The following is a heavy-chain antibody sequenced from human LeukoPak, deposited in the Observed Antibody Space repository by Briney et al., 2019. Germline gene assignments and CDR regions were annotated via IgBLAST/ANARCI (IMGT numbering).Heavy chain of an antibody. J-gene: IGHJ4*02. CDR1: GYTFTGYY. V-gene: IGHV1-2*02. D-gene: IGHD5-24*01. CDR2: SNPNSGGT. CDR3: ARGRDGYNDFGYFDY. Sequence: ASVKVSCKASGYTFTGYYMHWVRQAPGQGLEWMGWSNPNSGGTNYAQKFQGRVTMTRDTSISTAYMELSRLRSDDTAVYYCARGRDGYNDFGYFDYWGQGTLVTVSS.